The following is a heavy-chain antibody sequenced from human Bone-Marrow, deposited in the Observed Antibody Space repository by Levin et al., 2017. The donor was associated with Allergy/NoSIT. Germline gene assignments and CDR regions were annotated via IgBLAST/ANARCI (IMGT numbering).Heavy chain of an antibody. J-gene: IGHJ4*02. V-gene: IGHV3-30-3*01. CDR2: ISYDGSNK. D-gene: IGHD6-19*01. CDR3: ARDPGQWLVILFDY. Sequence: GGSLRLSCAASGFTFSSYAMHWVRQAPGKGLEWVAVISYDGSNKYYADSVKGRFTISRDNSKNTLYLQMNSLRAEDTAVYYCARDPGQWLVILFDYWGQGTLVTVSS. CDR1: GFTFSSYA.